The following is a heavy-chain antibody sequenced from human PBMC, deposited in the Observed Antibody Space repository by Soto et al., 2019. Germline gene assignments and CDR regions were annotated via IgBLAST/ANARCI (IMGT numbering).Heavy chain of an antibody. V-gene: IGHV4-4*02. J-gene: IGHJ4*02. CDR2: IYHSGST. Sequence: PSETLSLTCAVSGGSISSSNWRSWVRQPPGKGLEWIGEIYHSGSTNYNPSLKSRVTISVDKSKNQFSLKLSSVTAADTAVYYCARLGVAAAGMPDYWGQGTQVTVSS. CDR1: GGSISSSNW. CDR3: ARLGVAAAGMPDY. D-gene: IGHD6-13*01.